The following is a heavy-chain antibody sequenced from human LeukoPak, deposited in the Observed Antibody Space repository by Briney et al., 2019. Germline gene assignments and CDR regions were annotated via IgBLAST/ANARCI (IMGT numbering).Heavy chain of an antibody. V-gene: IGHV3-33*01. CDR3: ARCQTGFCSGSSCLGSTFDY. CDR1: GFTFSNYG. J-gene: IGHJ4*02. CDR2: IWYDGSNE. Sequence: GGSLRLSCVASGFTFSNYGMHWVRQAPGKGLEWVALIWYDGSNEYYADSVKGRFTISRDTSKNTLYLQMNSLRAEDTAVYYCARCQTGFCSGSSCLGSTFDYWGQGTLVTVSS. D-gene: IGHD2-15*01.